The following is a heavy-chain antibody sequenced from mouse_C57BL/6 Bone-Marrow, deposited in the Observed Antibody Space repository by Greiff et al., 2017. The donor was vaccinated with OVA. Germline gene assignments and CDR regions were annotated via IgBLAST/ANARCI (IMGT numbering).Heavy chain of an antibody. Sequence: VQLQESGAELARPGASVKLSCKASGYTFTSYGISWVKQRTGQGLEWIGEIYPRSGNTYYNEKFKGKATLTADKSSRTAYMELRSLTSEDSAVYFCARSPYYYGSSYVHYWGQGTTLTVSS. J-gene: IGHJ2*01. CDR3: ARSPYYYGSSYVHY. CDR1: GYTFTSYG. CDR2: IYPRSGNT. V-gene: IGHV1-81*01. D-gene: IGHD1-1*01.